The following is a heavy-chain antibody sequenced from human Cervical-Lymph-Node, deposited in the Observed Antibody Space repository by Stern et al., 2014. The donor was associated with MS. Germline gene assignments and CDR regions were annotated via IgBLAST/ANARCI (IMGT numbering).Heavy chain of an antibody. D-gene: IGHD5-24*01. CDR2: IIPIFGTA. J-gene: IGHJ4*02. Sequence: VQLVESGAEVKKPGSSVKVSCKASGGTFSSYAISWVRQAPGQGLEWMGGIIPIFGTANCAQKVQGKVTITADESTSTAYMELSSLRSEDTAVYYCARDGEDGYNPYFDYCGQGTLVTVSS. CDR3: ARDGEDGYNPYFDY. V-gene: IGHV1-69*01. CDR1: GGTFSSYA.